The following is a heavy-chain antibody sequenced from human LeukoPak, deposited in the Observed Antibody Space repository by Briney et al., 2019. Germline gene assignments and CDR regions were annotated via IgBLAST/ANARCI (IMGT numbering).Heavy chain of an antibody. CDR2: IYYSGST. Sequence: SETLSLTCAVSGGSISSSAWWSWVRQPPGKGLEWIGYIYYSGSTNYNPSLKSRVTISVDTSKNQFSLKLSSVTAADTAVYYCARAVPYYYGMDVWGQGAMVTVSS. J-gene: IGHJ6*02. CDR1: GGSISSSAW. V-gene: IGHV4-4*02. CDR3: ARAVPYYYGMDV.